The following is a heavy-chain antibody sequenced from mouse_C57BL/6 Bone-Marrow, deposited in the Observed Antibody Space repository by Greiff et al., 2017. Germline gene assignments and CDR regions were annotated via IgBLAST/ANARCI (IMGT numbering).Heavy chain of an antibody. J-gene: IGHJ2*01. CDR1: GYTFTSYW. Sequence: QVHVKQPGAELVKPGASVKLSCKASGYTFTSYWMHWVKQRPGRGLEWIGRIDPNSGGTKYNEKFKSKATLTVDKPSSTAYMQLSSLTSEDSAVYYCARESLTAQATDFDYWGQGTTLTVSS. CDR3: ARESLTAQATDFDY. CDR2: IDPNSGGT. D-gene: IGHD3-2*02. V-gene: IGHV1-72*01.